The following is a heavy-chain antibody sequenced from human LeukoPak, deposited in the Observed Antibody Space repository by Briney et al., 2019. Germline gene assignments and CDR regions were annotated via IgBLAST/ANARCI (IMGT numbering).Heavy chain of an antibody. J-gene: IGHJ5*02. D-gene: IGHD3-10*01. V-gene: IGHV3-7*01. Sequence: PGGSLRLSCAASGFTFSSYWMSWVRQAPGKGLEWVASIKQDGSEKDYVDSVKGRFTTSRDNAKNSLYLQMNSLRAEDTAVYYCARGGSLRFDPWGQGTLVTVSS. CDR3: ARGGSLRFDP. CDR2: IKQDGSEK. CDR1: GFTFSSYW.